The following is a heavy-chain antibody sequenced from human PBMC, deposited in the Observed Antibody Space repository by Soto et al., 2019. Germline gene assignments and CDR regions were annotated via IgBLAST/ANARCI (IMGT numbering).Heavy chain of an antibody. CDR1: GYTFTSYD. Sequence: ASVKVSCKASGYTFTSYDINWVRQATGQGLEWMGWMNPNSGNTDYAQKFQGRVTMTRNTTISTAYMALISLRSEDTAVYYCARGWGGDYDILTGYSNWFDPWGQGTLVTVSS. CDR3: ARGWGGDYDILTGYSNWFDP. CDR2: MNPNSGNT. J-gene: IGHJ5*02. D-gene: IGHD3-9*01. V-gene: IGHV1-8*01.